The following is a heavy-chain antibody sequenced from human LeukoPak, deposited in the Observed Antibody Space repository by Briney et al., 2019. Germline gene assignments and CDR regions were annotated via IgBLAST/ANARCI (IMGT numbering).Heavy chain of an antibody. D-gene: IGHD1-26*01. Sequence: SETLSLTCTVSGGSISSSSYYWGWVRQPPGKGLEWIGSIYYSGSTYYNPSLKSRVTISVDTSKNQFSLKLSSVTAADTAVYYCARVSGSTADYWGQGTLVTVSS. CDR1: GGSISSSSYY. V-gene: IGHV4-39*07. CDR3: ARVSGSTADY. CDR2: IYYSGST. J-gene: IGHJ4*02.